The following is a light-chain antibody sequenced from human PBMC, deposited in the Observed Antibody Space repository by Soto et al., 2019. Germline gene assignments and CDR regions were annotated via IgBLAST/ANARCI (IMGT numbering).Light chain of an antibody. J-gene: IGKJ2*01. Sequence: DIQMTQSPATLSASVGDRVTITCRDSQSISIGLAWYQKKPGKAPNLLIYKASRLESGVPSRFSGSGSGTEFTLTISSLQPDDFATYYCQQYQSVPYTFGRGTKVEVK. CDR3: QQYQSVPYT. CDR1: QSISIG. CDR2: KAS. V-gene: IGKV1-5*03.